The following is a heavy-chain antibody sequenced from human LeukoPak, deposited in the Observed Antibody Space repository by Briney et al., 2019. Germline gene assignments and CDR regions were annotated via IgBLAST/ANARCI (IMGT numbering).Heavy chain of an antibody. Sequence: GESLKISCKGSGYSFTSYWIGWVRQMPGKGLEWMGIIYPGDSDTRYSPSFQGQVTISADKSISTAYLQWSSLKASDTAMYYCARETTPRGYYYGMDVWGQGTTVTVSS. J-gene: IGHJ6*02. CDR2: IYPGDSDT. CDR3: ARETTPRGYYYGMDV. CDR1: GYSFTSYW. D-gene: IGHD4-11*01. V-gene: IGHV5-51*01.